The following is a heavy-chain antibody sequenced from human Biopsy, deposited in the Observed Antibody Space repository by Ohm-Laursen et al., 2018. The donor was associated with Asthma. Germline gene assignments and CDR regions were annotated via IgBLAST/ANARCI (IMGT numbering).Heavy chain of an antibody. CDR2: IYRNGNT. CDR3: ARGWNCGGDCYSLDS. Sequence: TLSLTCAVPGDSIDSGDYSWTWIRQSPGVGLEWIGYIYRNGNTYYNPTLKNRVTISIDRSKSQFSLRLRSVTAADTAVYYCARGWNCGGDCYSLDSWGQGTLVTVSS. J-gene: IGHJ4*02. V-gene: IGHV4-30-2*06. CDR1: GDSIDSGDYS. D-gene: IGHD2-21*02.